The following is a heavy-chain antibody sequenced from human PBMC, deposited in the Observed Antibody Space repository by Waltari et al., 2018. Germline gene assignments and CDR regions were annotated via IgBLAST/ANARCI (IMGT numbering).Heavy chain of an antibody. Sequence: EVQLVESGGGLVQPGGSLRLSCAASGFTFSSYWMSWVRQAPGKGVAWVANIKQDGGEKYYVASVKGRFTISRDNAKNSLYLQMNSLRAEDTAVYYCARSGYSYGYWFDPWGQGTLVTVSS. CDR1: GFTFSSYW. V-gene: IGHV3-7*01. J-gene: IGHJ5*02. D-gene: IGHD5-18*01. CDR3: ARSGYSYGYWFDP. CDR2: IKQDGGEK.